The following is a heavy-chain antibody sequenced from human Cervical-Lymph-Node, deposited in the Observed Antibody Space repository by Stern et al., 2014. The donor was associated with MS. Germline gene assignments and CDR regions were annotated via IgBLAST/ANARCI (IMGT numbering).Heavy chain of an antibody. CDR1: GYNFTDYY. CDR2: IKPDTGDT. D-gene: IGHD4-11*01. Sequence: QVQLGQSGAEVKKPGASVKVSCKASGYNFTDYYMNWVRQAPGQGLEWMGRIKPDTGDTDYVTKFHGRVTMTRDMSTSTVYMEVRRLRSDDTAVYYCARDAEGLNSNWYWYFDLWGRGTLVAVSS. CDR3: ARDAEGLNSNWYWYFDL. V-gene: IGHV1-2*06. J-gene: IGHJ2*01.